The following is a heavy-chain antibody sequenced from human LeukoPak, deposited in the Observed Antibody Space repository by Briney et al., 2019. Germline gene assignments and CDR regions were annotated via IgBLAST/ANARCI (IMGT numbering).Heavy chain of an antibody. CDR1: VGSFSGYY. J-gene: IGHJ3*02. D-gene: IGHD4-23*01. Sequence: PSETLSLTCAVYVGSFSGYYWSWIRQPPGKGLEGIGEINHSGSTNYNSSLKSRVTISVDTSKNQFSLKLSSVTAADTAVYYCARETTVVTPCRSDVFDIWGQGTMVTVSS. CDR3: ARETTVVTPCRSDVFDI. CDR2: INHSGST. V-gene: IGHV4-34*01.